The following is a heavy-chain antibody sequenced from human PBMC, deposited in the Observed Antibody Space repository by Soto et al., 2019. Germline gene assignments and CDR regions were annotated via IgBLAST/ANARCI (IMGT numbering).Heavy chain of an antibody. J-gene: IGHJ6*02. V-gene: IGHV3-21*04. CDR3: ARELDGIDV. CDR1: GFIFSTYS. Sequence: GGSLRLSCAASGFIFSTYSMNWVRQTPGKGLEWVSSISRSSDHMYYADSVQGRFTISRDNAKNSLYLQMNSLRAEDTAVYYCARELDGIDVWGQGTTVTVSS. CDR2: ISRSSDHM.